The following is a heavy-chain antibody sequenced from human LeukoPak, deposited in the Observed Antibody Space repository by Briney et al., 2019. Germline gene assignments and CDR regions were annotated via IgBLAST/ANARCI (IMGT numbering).Heavy chain of an antibody. J-gene: IGHJ4*02. CDR2: ISSSSSYI. CDR1: GFTFSSYS. D-gene: IGHD4-23*01. CDR3: ARDIATVVTDY. Sequence: PGGSLRLSCAASGFTFSSYSMNWVRQAPGKGLEWVSSISSSSSYIYYADSVKGRYTIYRDNAKTSLYLQMTSLTAEDTAVYYCARDIATVVTDYWGQGTLVTVSS. V-gene: IGHV3-21*01.